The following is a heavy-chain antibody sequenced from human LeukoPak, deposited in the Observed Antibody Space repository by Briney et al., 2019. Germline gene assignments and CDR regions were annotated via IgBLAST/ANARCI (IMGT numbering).Heavy chain of an antibody. CDR1: GFILSSYW. J-gene: IGHJ4*02. V-gene: IGHV3-7*01. CDR3: ARYGGNPASFEY. CDR2: IKQDGSEK. D-gene: IGHD4-17*01. Sequence: GGSLRLSCAASGFILSSYWMSWVRQAPGKGLEWVANIKQDGSEKHYVDSVKGRFTISRDNAKNSLYLQMNSLRAEDTGVYYCARYGGNPASFEYWGQGTLVTVSS.